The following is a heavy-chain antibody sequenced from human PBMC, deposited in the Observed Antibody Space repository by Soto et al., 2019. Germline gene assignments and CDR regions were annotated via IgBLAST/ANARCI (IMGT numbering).Heavy chain of an antibody. CDR3: AREDMGYSILSGPQQGYDGMAV. V-gene: IGHV3-33*01. CDR2: IWYDGSNK. D-gene: IGHD6-13*01. Sequence: GGSLRLSCAASGFTFSSYGMHWVRQAPGKGLEWVAVIWYDGSNKYYADSVKGRFTISRDNSKNTLYLQMNSLRAEDTAVYYCAREDMGYSILSGPQQGYDGMAVRGQGTTDTAS. J-gene: IGHJ6*02. CDR1: GFTFSSYG.